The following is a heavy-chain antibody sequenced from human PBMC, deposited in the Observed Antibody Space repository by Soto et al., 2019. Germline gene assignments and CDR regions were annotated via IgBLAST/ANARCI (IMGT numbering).Heavy chain of an antibody. CDR2: IYSSGNT. Sequence: QVQLQESGPGLVKPSETLSLTCTVSGGSISGFYWTWIRQRAGRGLEWIGRIYSSGNTYYNPSLTSRVTMSVDTSKNQFSLKLTSVTAADTAVYFCARDHWTPVGGSGSYYFFDYWGQGALVTVSS. CDR3: ARDHWTPVGGSGSYYFFDY. V-gene: IGHV4-4*07. CDR1: GGSISGFY. J-gene: IGHJ4*02. D-gene: IGHD3-10*01.